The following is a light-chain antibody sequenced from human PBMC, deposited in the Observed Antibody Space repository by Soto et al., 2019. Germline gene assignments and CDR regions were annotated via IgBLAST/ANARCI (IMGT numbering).Light chain of an antibody. CDR1: SSNIGSHT. Sequence: QSVLTQPPSASGTPGQRITISCSGSSSNIGSHTVNWHQQVPGTAPKLLIYGNNIRPSGVPDRFSGSKSGTSASLAITGLQAEDEADYYCQSYDSSLSGLWVFGGGTKLTVL. CDR3: QSYDSSLSGLWV. V-gene: IGLV1-44*01. CDR2: GNN. J-gene: IGLJ3*02.